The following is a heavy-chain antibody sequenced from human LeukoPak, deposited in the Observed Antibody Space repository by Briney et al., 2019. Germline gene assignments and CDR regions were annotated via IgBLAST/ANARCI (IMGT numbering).Heavy chain of an antibody. D-gene: IGHD6-13*01. V-gene: IGHV1-24*01. J-gene: IGHJ4*02. CDR1: GYTLTELS. Sequence: ASVKVSCRVSGYTLTELSMHWVRQAPGKGLEWMGGLDPEDGETIYAQKFQGRVTMTEDTSTDTAYMELSSLRSEDTAVYYCATDHLVLRDYWGQGTLVTVSS. CDR2: LDPEDGET. CDR3: ATDHLVLRDY.